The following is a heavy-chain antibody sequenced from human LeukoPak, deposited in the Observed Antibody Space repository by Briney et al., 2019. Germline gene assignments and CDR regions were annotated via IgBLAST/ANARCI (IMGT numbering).Heavy chain of an antibody. J-gene: IGHJ5*02. Sequence: GASVKVSCKASGYTFTGYYMHWVRQAPGQGLEWMGWISAYNGNTNYAQKLQGRVTITTDTSTSTAYMELRSLRSDDTAVYYCARDNGDYLWFDPWGQGTLVTVSS. V-gene: IGHV1-18*04. CDR2: ISAYNGNT. CDR3: ARDNGDYLWFDP. D-gene: IGHD4-17*01. CDR1: GYTFTGYY.